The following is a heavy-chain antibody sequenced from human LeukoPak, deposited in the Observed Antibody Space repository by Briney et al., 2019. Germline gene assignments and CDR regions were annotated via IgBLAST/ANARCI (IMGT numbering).Heavy chain of an antibody. CDR3: ATDEAATGRLDY. J-gene: IGHJ4*02. D-gene: IGHD1-1*01. V-gene: IGHV3-74*01. Sequence: GGSLRLSCAASGFNFSNYWMHWVRHAPGKGLVGVSRINSGGGSTKYADSGKGRFTISRDNTENTLYLQINSLRAEDTAVYYCATDEAATGRLDYWGQGTLVTDSS. CDR1: GFNFSNYW. CDR2: INSGGGST.